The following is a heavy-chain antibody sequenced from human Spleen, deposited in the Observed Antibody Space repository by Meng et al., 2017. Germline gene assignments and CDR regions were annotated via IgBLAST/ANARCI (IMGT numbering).Heavy chain of an antibody. J-gene: IGHJ6*02. CDR2: IYHSGGT. CDR3: ARDNKYANHYHYGMDV. Sequence: QVHLQESGPVLVKPSGTLSLTCVVSGGSVSSTNWWNWVRQPPGKGLEWIGEIYHSGGTNYNPSLKSRVTMSVDKSKNQFSLKLSSMTAADTAVYYCARDNKYANHYHYGMDVWGQGTTVTVSS. D-gene: IGHD2-8*01. CDR1: GGSVSSTNW. V-gene: IGHV4-4*02.